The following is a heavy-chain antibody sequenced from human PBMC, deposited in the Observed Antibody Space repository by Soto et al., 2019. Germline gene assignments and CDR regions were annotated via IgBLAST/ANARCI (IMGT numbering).Heavy chain of an antibody. J-gene: IGHJ5*02. CDR1: GYPFSKYG. D-gene: IGHD5-12*01. CDR2: IKPDNGDT. Sequence: QLQLVQSGAEVERPGASVRVSCKAYGYPFSKYGISWIRQAPGQGLEWMGWIKPDNGDTIYAQKFQGRVTMTTDTSSNTAYMELRSLRSDDTAMYYCATSYDSGVDPWGQGTLVSVSS. CDR3: ATSYDSGVDP. V-gene: IGHV1-18*04.